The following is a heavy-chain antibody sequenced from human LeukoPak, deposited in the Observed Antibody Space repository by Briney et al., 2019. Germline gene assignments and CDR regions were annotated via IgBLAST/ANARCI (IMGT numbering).Heavy chain of an antibody. CDR2: IYHGGNT. CDR1: GGSISSGGYF. J-gene: IGHJ5*02. D-gene: IGHD3-10*01. CDR3: ARVRYYGAGEEIDP. V-gene: IGHV4-31*03. Sequence: SETPSLTCTVSGGSISSGGYFWSWIRQNPGKGLEWIGYIYHGGNTYYNPSLKSRVTISVDTSKNQFSLTLSSVTAADTAMYYCARVRYYGAGEEIDPWGQGTLVTVSS.